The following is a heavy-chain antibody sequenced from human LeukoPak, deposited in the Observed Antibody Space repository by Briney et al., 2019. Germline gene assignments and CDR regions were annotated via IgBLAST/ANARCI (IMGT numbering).Heavy chain of an antibody. CDR1: GFSFSGHW. CDR3: AKTLGYSGYFSP. V-gene: IGHV3-74*01. J-gene: IGHJ5*02. CDR2: ISPTGSTT. Sequence: GGSLRLSCTASGFSFSGHWMHWARQLPGKGLVWVSRISPTGSTTSYADSVKGRFTISRDNSKNMLYLQMNSLRAEDTAVYYCAKTLGYSGYFSPWGQGTLVTVSS. D-gene: IGHD3-22*01.